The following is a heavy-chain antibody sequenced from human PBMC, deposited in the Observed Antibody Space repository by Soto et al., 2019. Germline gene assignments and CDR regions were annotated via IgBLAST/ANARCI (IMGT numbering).Heavy chain of an antibody. D-gene: IGHD3-10*01. CDR3: AKGSWFGELYYYYMDV. J-gene: IGHJ6*03. V-gene: IGHV3-23*01. CDR2: ISGSGGST. CDR1: GFTVSSKY. Sequence: PGGSLRLSCAASGFTVSSKYMSWVRQAPGKGLEWVSAISGSGGSTYYADSVKGRFTISRDNSKNTLYLQMNSLRAEDTAVYYCAKGSWFGELYYYYMDVWGKGTTVTVSS.